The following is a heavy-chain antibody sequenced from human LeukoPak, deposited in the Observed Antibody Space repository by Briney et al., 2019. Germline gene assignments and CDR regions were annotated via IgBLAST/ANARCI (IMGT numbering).Heavy chain of an antibody. CDR2: INPNSGGT. CDR3: AGVAYGGIVGALDAFDI. CDR1: GYTFTGYY. Sequence: ASVKVSCKASGYTFTGYYMHWVRQAPGQGLEWMGWINPNSGGTNYAQKFQGRVTMTRDTSISTAYMELSRLRSDDTAVYYCAGVAYGGIVGALDAFDIWGQGTMVTVSS. J-gene: IGHJ3*02. D-gene: IGHD1-26*01. V-gene: IGHV1-2*02.